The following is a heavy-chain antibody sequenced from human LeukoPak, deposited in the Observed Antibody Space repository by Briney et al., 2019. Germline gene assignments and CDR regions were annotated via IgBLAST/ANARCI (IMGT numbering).Heavy chain of an antibody. J-gene: IGHJ2*01. D-gene: IGHD6-13*01. CDR1: GFTFDDYA. CDR2: ISWNSGSI. Sequence: GRSLRLSCAASGFTFDDYAMHWVRQAPGKGLEWVSGISWNSGSIGYADSVKGRFTISRDNAKNSLYLQMNSLRDEDTAVYYCARAYRAAGTIWYFDLWGRGTLVTVSS. V-gene: IGHV3-9*01. CDR3: ARAYRAAGTIWYFDL.